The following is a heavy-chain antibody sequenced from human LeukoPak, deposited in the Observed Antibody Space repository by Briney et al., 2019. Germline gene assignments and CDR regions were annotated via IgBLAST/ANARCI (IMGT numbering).Heavy chain of an antibody. CDR3: ARGNSADRGNDY. CDR1: GFTFSSYS. Sequence: GGSLRLSCAASGFTFSSYSMNWVRQAPGKGLEWVSSISTSSSYIYYADSVKGRFTISRDNAKNSLYLQMNSLRAEDTAVYYCARGNSADRGNDYWGQGTLVTVSS. V-gene: IGHV3-21*01. CDR2: ISTSSSYI. J-gene: IGHJ4*02. D-gene: IGHD2-15*01.